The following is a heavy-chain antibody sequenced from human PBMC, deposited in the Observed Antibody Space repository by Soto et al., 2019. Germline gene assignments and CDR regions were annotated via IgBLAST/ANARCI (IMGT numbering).Heavy chain of an antibody. V-gene: IGHV4-30-2*01. CDR2: IYHSGST. CDR3: ARDRYDFWSGYSHGMDV. J-gene: IGHJ6*02. Sequence: SETLSLTCRVSGDSISSGGYSWSWIRQPPGKGLEWIGYIYHSGSTYYNPSLKSRVTISVDRSKNQFSLKLSSVTAADTAVYYCARDRYDFWSGYSHGMDVWGQGTTVTVSS. D-gene: IGHD3-3*01. CDR1: GDSISSGGYS.